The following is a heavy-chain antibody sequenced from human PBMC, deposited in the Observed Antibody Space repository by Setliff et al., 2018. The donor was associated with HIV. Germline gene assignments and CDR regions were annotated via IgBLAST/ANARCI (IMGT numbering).Heavy chain of an antibody. Sequence: SETLSLTCTVSGGSIDSTDYYWGWIRQPPGKGQEWIGSIFYSGRTTYNPSLRSRVTISVDTSKNQFSLSLTSVTAADTAIYYCARDHVFGSRTGFDPWGPGILVTVSS. CDR3: ARDHVFGSRTGFDP. CDR2: IFYSGRT. J-gene: IGHJ5*02. CDR1: GGSIDSTDYY. D-gene: IGHD3-10*01. V-gene: IGHV4-39*07.